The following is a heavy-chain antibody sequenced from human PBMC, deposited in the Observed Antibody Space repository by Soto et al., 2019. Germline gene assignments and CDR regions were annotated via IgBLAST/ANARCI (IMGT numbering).Heavy chain of an antibody. CDR3: AREAGYHGTMGQQLPDC. CDR1: GFTFNNYG. V-gene: IGHV3-33*01. CDR2: IWHDGSNR. Sequence: QVQLVESGGGVVQPGGSLRLSCAASGFTFNNYGMHWVRQAPGKGLEWVAAIWHDGSNRYYAAYVKGRFTISRDNSKNMLYLQMDSLGAEDTAVYHCAREAGYHGTMGQQLPDCWGQGIMVTVSS. J-gene: IGHJ4*02. D-gene: IGHD6-13*01.